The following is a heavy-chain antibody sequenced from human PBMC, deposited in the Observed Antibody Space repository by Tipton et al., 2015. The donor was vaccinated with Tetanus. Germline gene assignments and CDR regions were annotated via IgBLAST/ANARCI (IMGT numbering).Heavy chain of an antibody. Sequence: TLSLTCAVSGGSITSDNHYWSWIRQPPGKGLEWIGYIYHSGSTYYNASLKSRLDISLDTSKDQFSLRLTSVTVADTAVYYCARDRGIASAGLWLAPWGQGTLVPFSS. CDR1: GGSITSDNHY. V-gene: IGHV4-31*11. CDR2: IYHSGST. D-gene: IGHD6-13*01. J-gene: IGHJ5*02. CDR3: ARDRGIASAGLWLAP.